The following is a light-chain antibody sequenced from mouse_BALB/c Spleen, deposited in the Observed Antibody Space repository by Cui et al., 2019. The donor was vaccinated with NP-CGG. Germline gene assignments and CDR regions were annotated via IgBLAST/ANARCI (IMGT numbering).Light chain of an antibody. Sequence: QAVVTQESALTTSPGETVTLTCRSSTGAVTTSNYANWVQEKPDHLFTGLIGVPARFSGSLFGDKAALTITGAQTEDEAIYFCALWYSNHWVFGGGTELTVL. J-gene: IGLJ1*01. CDR1: TGAVTTSNY. V-gene: IGLV1*01. CDR3: ALWYSNHWV.